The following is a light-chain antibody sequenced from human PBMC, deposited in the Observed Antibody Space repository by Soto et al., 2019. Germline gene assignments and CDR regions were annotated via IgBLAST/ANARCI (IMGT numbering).Light chain of an antibody. CDR2: GNN. CDR3: PFYDSTLSGRYV. V-gene: IGLV1-40*01. J-gene: IGLJ1*01. CDR1: SSNIGADYD. Sequence: QSVLTQPPSVSGAPGQRVTISCTGSSSNIGADYDVHWYQQRPGTAPKLLIFGNNNRPSGVPDRFSGSKSGTSASLAITGLQAEDEGDYYCPFYDSTLSGRYVFGTGTKVTVL.